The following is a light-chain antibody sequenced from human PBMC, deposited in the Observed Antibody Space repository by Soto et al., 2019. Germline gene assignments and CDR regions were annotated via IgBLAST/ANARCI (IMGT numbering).Light chain of an antibody. Sequence: DTQLTQSPSSLSASVGDRVTITCQASQHISDYLNWYQQKRGKAPKLLIYDGTKLETGVPSRSSGSGSGTEFTFTISSLQPEDTATYYCHQYFNPRTFGGGTKV. CDR1: QHISDY. CDR3: HQYFNPRT. J-gene: IGKJ4*01. CDR2: DGT. V-gene: IGKV1-33*01.